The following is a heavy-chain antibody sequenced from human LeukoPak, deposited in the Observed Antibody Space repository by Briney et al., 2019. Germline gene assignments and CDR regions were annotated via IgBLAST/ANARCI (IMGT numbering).Heavy chain of an antibody. J-gene: IGHJ5*02. CDR3: TTMGAS. CDR1: GFSLSGDW. D-gene: IGHD3-16*01. V-gene: IGHV3-15*01. CDR2: IKTISEGGTT. Sequence: GGSLRLSCAASGFSLSGDWMIWVRQAPGKGLEWVARIKTISEGGTTDYAAPVKGRFTISRDDSKNTLYLQMNSLKTEDTALYYRTTMGASWGQGTLVTVSS.